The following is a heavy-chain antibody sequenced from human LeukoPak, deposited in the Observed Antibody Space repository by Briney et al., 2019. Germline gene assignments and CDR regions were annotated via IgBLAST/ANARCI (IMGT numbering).Heavy chain of an antibody. Sequence: PGRSLRLSCAASGFTFSSYGMHWVRQAPGKGLEWVAVISYDGSNKYYADSVKGRFTISRDNSKNTLYLQMNSLRAEDTAVYYCATSYQLLSSIRFLVVYYFDYWGQGTLVTVSS. D-gene: IGHD2-2*01. CDR3: ATSYQLLSSIRFLVVYYFDY. J-gene: IGHJ4*02. V-gene: IGHV3-30*03. CDR2: ISYDGSNK. CDR1: GFTFSSYG.